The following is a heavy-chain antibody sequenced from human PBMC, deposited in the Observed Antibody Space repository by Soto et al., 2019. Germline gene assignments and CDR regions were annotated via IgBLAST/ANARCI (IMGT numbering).Heavy chain of an antibody. CDR2: IYPGDSDT. V-gene: IGHV5-51*01. CDR3: ATPSNRDGYSIHAFDI. J-gene: IGHJ3*02. Sequence: GESLKISCKGSGYSFTSYWIGWVRQMPGKGLEWMVIIYPGDSDTRYSPSCQGQVTISADKSISTAYLQWSSLKASDTAMYYCATPSNRDGYSIHAFDIWGQGTMVTVSS. CDR1: GYSFTSYW. D-gene: IGHD5-18*01.